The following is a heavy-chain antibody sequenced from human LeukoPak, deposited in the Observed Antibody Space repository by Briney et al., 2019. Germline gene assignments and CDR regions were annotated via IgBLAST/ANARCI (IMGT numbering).Heavy chain of an antibody. Sequence: GGSLKISCKGSGCLFTNYWIAWVRQVPGGGLEWMGIIYPGDSDTRYRPSFQGQVTMSVDKSISTAYLQWSSLEASVTAMYYCASAQKSHGFDIWGQGTMVTVSS. CDR3: ASAQKSHGFDI. CDR2: IYPGDSDT. CDR1: GCLFTNYW. J-gene: IGHJ3*02. V-gene: IGHV5-51*01.